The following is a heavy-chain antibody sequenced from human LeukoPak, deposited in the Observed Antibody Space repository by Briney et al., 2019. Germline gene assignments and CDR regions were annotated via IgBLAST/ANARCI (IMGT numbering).Heavy chain of an antibody. V-gene: IGHV3-7*01. J-gene: IGHJ4*02. Sequence: GGSLRLSCAASGFTFSSYWMNWVRHAPGKGLGWVANIKQDGSDKYYVDSVKGRFTISRDNAKNSLYLQMNSLRAEDTAVYYCARERWYCSSTTCYIHFDYWGQGTLVTVSS. CDR1: GFTFSSYW. CDR3: ARERWYCSSTTCYIHFDY. D-gene: IGHD2-2*02. CDR2: IKQDGSDK.